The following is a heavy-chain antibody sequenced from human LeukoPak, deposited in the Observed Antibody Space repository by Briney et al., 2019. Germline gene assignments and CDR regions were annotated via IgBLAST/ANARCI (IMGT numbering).Heavy chain of an antibody. J-gene: IGHJ4*02. V-gene: IGHV3-23*01. D-gene: IGHD2-15*01. CDR2: ISVSGGST. CDR3: ASHVSYCSGGSCYSSGYYFDY. Sequence: GGSLRLSCAASGFTFSSYAMSWVRQAPGKGLEWVSAISVSGGSTYYADSVKGRFTISRDNSKNTLYLQMNSLRAEDTAVYYCASHVSYCSGGSCYSSGYYFDYWGQGTLVTVSS. CDR1: GFTFSSYA.